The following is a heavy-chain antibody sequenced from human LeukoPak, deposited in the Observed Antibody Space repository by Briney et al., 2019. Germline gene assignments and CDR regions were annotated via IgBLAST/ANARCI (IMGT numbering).Heavy chain of an antibody. CDR2: ISSSGSPI. D-gene: IGHD2-15*01. Sequence: KPSETLSLTCTVSGGSISSYYWSWIRQPPGKGLELVSYISSSGSPIYYADSVKGRFTVSRDNAKKSLYLQMNNLRAEDTAVYFCARDRWELRLLFDYWGQGSLVTVSS. J-gene: IGHJ4*02. CDR3: ARDRWELRLLFDY. V-gene: IGHV3-11*04. CDR1: GGSISSYY.